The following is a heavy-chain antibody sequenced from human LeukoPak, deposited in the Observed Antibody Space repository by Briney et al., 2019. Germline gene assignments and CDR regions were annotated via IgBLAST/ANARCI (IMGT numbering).Heavy chain of an antibody. CDR2: IRDEGRNN. J-gene: IGHJ4*02. Sequence: HAGRSQRLSRATSGFTFSSYCMRWASHDPGKGREWVAFIRDEGRNNYHADCGKGRLTISRDTSKNTMYIQMTCQTAEDTAVYYRAKEMGGGFQEGAYWGQGTLVTVSS. V-gene: IGHV3-30*02. CDR1: GFTFSSYC. D-gene: IGHD1-26*01. CDR3: AKEMGGGFQEGAY.